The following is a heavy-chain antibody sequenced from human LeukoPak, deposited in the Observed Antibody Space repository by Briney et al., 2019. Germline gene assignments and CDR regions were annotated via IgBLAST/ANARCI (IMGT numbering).Heavy chain of an antibody. Sequence: PGGSLRLSCAASGFTFISYTMHWVRQASGKGLESVSYISSSSSTIYYADSVKGRFTISRDNAKNSLYLQMNTLRDEDTAVYYCTRVRFLEWLSFDYWGRGTLVTVSS. D-gene: IGHD3-3*01. CDR1: GFTFISYT. J-gene: IGHJ4*02. CDR3: TRVRFLEWLSFDY. CDR2: ISSSSSTI. V-gene: IGHV3-48*02.